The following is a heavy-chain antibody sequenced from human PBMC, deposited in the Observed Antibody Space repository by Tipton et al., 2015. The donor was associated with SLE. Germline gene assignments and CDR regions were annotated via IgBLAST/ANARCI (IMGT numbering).Heavy chain of an antibody. CDR3: TRGGVRFLEWSVGHWFDP. CDR2: INPSDGNT. D-gene: IGHD3-3*01. Sequence: QSGPEVKKPGASVKVSCKASGYTFTTYYLHWVRQAPGQGLEWMGIINPSDGNTTHAQKLQGRFTMTTDTFTSTVYMEMSSLRSEDTGVYFCTRGGVRFLEWSVGHWFDPWGQGTLVIVSS. CDR1: GYTFTTYY. J-gene: IGHJ5*02. V-gene: IGHV1-46*03.